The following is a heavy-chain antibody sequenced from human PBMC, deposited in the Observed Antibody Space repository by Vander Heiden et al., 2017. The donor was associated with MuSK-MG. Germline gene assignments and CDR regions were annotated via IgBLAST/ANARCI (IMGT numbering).Heavy chain of an antibody. D-gene: IGHD3-16*02. CDR1: GYTFTNYA. CDR2: INTYTGNP. J-gene: IGHJ3*02. CDR3: ARGRITFGGVIVSDDAFDI. Sequence: QVQLVQSGSELKKPTASVKVSCKASGYTFTNYAMNWVRQAPGQGLEWMGWINTYTGNPTYAQGFTGRLGFSLDTSVSTAYLQISSLKAEDTAVYDCARGRITFGGVIVSDDAFDIWGQGTKVTVSS. V-gene: IGHV7-4-1*02.